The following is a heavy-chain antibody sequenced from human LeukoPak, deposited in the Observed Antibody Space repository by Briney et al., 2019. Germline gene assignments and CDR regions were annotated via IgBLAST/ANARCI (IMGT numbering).Heavy chain of an antibody. J-gene: IGHJ4*02. CDR3: ARDSLWFGELFGYFDY. D-gene: IGHD3-10*01. CDR1: GFTFSSYA. Sequence: GRSLRLSCAASGFTFSSYAMHWVRQAPGKGLEWVAVISYDGSNKYYADSVKGRFTISRDNSKNTLYLQMNSLRAEDTAVYYCARDSLWFGELFGYFDYWGQGTLVTVSS. CDR2: ISYDGSNK. V-gene: IGHV3-30*04.